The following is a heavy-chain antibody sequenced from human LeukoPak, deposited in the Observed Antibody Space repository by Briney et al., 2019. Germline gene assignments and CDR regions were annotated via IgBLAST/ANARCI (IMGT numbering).Heavy chain of an antibody. CDR3: GGLGRLGDAFDI. CDR2: IYYNGNS. V-gene: IGHV4-38-2*02. Sequence: SETLSLTCTVSGYSISSGYYWGWIRQPPGKGLEWIGIIYYNGNSYYNPSLKSRVTMSVDTSKDQFSLKLSSVTAADTAVYYCGGLGRLGDAFDIWGQGTMVTVSS. J-gene: IGHJ3*02. D-gene: IGHD3/OR15-3a*01. CDR1: GYSISSGYY.